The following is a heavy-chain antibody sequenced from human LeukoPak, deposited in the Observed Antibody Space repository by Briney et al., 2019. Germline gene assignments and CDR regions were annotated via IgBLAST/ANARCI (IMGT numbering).Heavy chain of an antibody. Sequence: GGSLRLSCAASGFTFSSYAMHWVRQAPGKGLKWVAVIADDGSNKYYADSVKGRFTISRDNSKNTLYLQMNSLRAEDTAVYYCAKDLWFGEFDYWGQGTLVTVSS. V-gene: IGHV3-30*04. CDR2: IADDGSNK. D-gene: IGHD3-10*01. CDR1: GFTFSSYA. J-gene: IGHJ4*02. CDR3: AKDLWFGEFDY.